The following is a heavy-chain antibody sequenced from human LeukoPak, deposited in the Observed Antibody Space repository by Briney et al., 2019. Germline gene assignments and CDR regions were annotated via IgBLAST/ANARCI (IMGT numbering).Heavy chain of an antibody. CDR1: GYTFTSYG. CDR3: ARVGYSSGWYGVDY. D-gene: IGHD6-19*01. J-gene: IGHJ4*02. CDR2: ISAYNGKT. V-gene: IGHV1-18*01. Sequence: ASVKVSCKASGYTFTSYGISWVRQAPGQGLEWMGWISAYNGKTNYAQTLQGRVTMTTDTSTSTAYMELRSLRSDDTAVYYCARVGYSSGWYGVDYWGQGTLVTVSS.